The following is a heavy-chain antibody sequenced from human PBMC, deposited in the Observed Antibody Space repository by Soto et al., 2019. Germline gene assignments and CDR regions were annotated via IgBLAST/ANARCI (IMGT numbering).Heavy chain of an antibody. Sequence: ASVKVSCKASGYMFTKSAMHWARQAPGQRLEWMGWISGDSGNTKYSPKLQDRVTITRDTSASTAYMELSSLRSEDTALYYCARDGVAAGNINFDYWGQGTLVTSPQ. CDR2: ISGDSGNT. CDR3: ARDGVAAGNINFDY. D-gene: IGHD6-19*01. V-gene: IGHV1-3*01. J-gene: IGHJ4*01. CDR1: GYMFTKSA.